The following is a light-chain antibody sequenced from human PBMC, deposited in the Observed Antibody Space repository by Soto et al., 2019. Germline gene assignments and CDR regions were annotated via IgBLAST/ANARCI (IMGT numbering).Light chain of an antibody. V-gene: IGKV1-5*03. CDR3: QQCNIYPKV. CDR1: QSFSIW. Sequence: DIQLTQSPSTLSASAGERVTITCRASQSFSIWLAWYQQKPGKVPKLLIYVASTLESGVPSRFSGSVSGTEYTLTISSLQPDDFAIYYCQQCNIYPKVFGHGTKVDIK. CDR2: VAS. J-gene: IGKJ1*01.